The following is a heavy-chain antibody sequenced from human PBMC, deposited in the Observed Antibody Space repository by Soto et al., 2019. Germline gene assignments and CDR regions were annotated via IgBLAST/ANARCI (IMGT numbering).Heavy chain of an antibody. D-gene: IGHD6-19*01. V-gene: IGHV3-23*01. CDR2: ISGSGGST. CDR1: GFTFSNYA. Sequence: GGSLRLSCAASGFTFSNYAMSWVRQVPGKGLEWVSSISGSGGSTYHADSVKGRFAISRDNSKNTLYLQMNTLRAEDTAVYYCASQYSSGWKFFDYWGQGTLVTVSS. J-gene: IGHJ4*02. CDR3: ASQYSSGWKFFDY.